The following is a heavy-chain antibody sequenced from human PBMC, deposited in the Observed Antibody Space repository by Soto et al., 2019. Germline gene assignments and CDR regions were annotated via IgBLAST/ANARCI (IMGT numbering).Heavy chain of an antibody. J-gene: IGHJ5*02. CDR2: ISYDGSNK. CDR3: ARDGYCSGGSCWPT. Sequence: QVQLVESGGGVVQPGRSLRLSCAASGFTFSSYAMHWVRQAPGKGLEWVAVISYDGSNKYYADSVKGRFTISRDNSKNTLYLKMNSLRAEDTAVYYCARDGYCSGGSCWPTWGQGTLVTVSS. V-gene: IGHV3-30-3*01. D-gene: IGHD2-15*01. CDR1: GFTFSSYA.